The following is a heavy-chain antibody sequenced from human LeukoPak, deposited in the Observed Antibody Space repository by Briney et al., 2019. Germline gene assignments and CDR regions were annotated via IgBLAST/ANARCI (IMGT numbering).Heavy chain of an antibody. Sequence: ASGRVSCKASGYTFTTYYMHWVRQAPGQGLEWMGIINPSGGSTGYAQKFQGRVTMTRDTSTSTVYMELSSLRSEDTAVYYCATSETVGTTTGRRVLDYWGQGTLVTVSS. CDR2: INPSGGST. CDR3: ATSETVGTTTGRRVLDY. D-gene: IGHD1-26*01. CDR1: GYTFTTYY. J-gene: IGHJ4*02. V-gene: IGHV1-46*01.